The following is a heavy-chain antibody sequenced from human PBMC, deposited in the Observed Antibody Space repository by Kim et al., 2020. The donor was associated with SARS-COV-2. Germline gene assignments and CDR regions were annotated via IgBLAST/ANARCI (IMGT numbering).Heavy chain of an antibody. V-gene: IGHV3-11*05. CDR3: ARVGYDYVWGSYRDYYYYYGMDV. CDR1: GFTFSDYY. D-gene: IGHD3-16*02. Sequence: GGSLRLSCAASGFTFSDYYMIWIRQAPGKGLEWVSYISSSSSYTNYADSVKGRFTISRDNAKNSLHLQMNSLRAEDTAVYYCARVGYDYVWGSYRDYYYYYGMDVWGQGTTVTVSS. CDR2: ISSSSSYT. J-gene: IGHJ6*02.